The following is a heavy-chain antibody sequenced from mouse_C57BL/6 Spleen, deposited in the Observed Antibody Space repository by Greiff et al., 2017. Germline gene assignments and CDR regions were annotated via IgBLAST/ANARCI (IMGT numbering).Heavy chain of an antibody. CDR3: TITTVVAHWYFDV. Sequence: QVQLQQSGAELVRPGASVTLSCKASGYTFTDYEMHWVKQTPVHGLEWIGAIDPETGGTAYNQKFKGKAILTADKSSSTAYMELRSLTSEDSAVYYGTITTVVAHWYFDVWGTGTTVTVSS. J-gene: IGHJ1*03. D-gene: IGHD1-1*01. CDR2: IDPETGGT. V-gene: IGHV1-15*01. CDR1: GYTFTDYE.